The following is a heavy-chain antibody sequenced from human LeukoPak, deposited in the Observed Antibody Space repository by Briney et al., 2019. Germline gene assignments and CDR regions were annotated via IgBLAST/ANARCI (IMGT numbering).Heavy chain of an antibody. Sequence: SGPTLVNPTQTLTLTCTFSGFSLSTSGVGVGWIRQPPGKALEWLALIYWNDDKRYRPSLKSRLSITKDTSKNQVVLTMTKMDPVDTATYYCALGSTVITSWDYWGRGTLVTVSS. CDR2: IYWNDDK. CDR3: ALGSTVITSWDY. V-gene: IGHV2-5*01. D-gene: IGHD4-23*01. CDR1: GFSLSTSGVG. J-gene: IGHJ4*02.